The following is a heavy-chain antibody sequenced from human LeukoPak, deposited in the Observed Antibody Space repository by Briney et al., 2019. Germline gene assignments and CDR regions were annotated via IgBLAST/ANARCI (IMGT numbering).Heavy chain of an antibody. V-gene: IGHV3-33*01. J-gene: IGHJ4*02. CDR2: TYSDGSEY. CDR3: ARDRGYCRGGRCYSNYFAL. Sequence: PGGSLRLSCAASGFTFSSFCMHWVRQAPGRGLEWVALTYSDGSEYFYPDSVKGRFTISRDNSKNTVYLQMNSLRAEDTAVYFCARDRGYCRGGRCYSNYFALWGQGTLVTVSS. D-gene: IGHD2-15*01. CDR1: GFTFSSFC.